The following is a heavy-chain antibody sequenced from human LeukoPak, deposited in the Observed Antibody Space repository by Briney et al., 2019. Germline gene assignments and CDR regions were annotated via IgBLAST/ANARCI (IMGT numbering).Heavy chain of an antibody. D-gene: IGHD5-12*01. CDR2: IYSGGTT. J-gene: IGHJ4*02. CDR1: GFTVRSNY. V-gene: IGHV3-53*01. Sequence: GGSVRLSCAASGFTVRSNYMSWVRQAPGKGLEWVSVIYSGGTTYYADSVKGRLTISRDNSKNTVYLQMNSLRAEDTAVYYCARGTIYSPRGEDFWGQGTLVTVSS. CDR3: ARGTIYSPRGEDF.